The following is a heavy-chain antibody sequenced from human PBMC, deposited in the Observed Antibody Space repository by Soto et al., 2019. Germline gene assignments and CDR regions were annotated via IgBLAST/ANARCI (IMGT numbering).Heavy chain of an antibody. CDR2: MNPNSGNT. CDR3: ARALPAAMGHYYYYMYV. V-gene: IGHV1-8*01. CDR1: GCTFTSYD. Sequence: ASVKVSCKASGCTFTSYDINWVRQATGQGLEWMGWMNPNSGNTGYAQKFQGRVTMTRNTSISTAYMELSSLRSEDTAVYYCARALPAAMGHYYYYMYVWGKGTTVTVSS. D-gene: IGHD2-2*01. J-gene: IGHJ6*03.